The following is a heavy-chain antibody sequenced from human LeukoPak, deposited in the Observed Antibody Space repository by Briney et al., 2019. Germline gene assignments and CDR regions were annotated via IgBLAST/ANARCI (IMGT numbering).Heavy chain of an antibody. CDR2: IYYSGST. D-gene: IGHD1-1*01. CDR3: AREIAGTKKPDAFDI. J-gene: IGHJ3*02. Sequence: PSETLSLTCTVSGGSISSSSYYWGWIRQPPGKGLEWIGSIYYSGSTYYNPSLKSRVTISVDTSKNQFSLKLSSVTAADTAVYYCAREIAGTKKPDAFDIWGQGTMVTVSS. V-gene: IGHV4-39*07. CDR1: GGSISSSSYY.